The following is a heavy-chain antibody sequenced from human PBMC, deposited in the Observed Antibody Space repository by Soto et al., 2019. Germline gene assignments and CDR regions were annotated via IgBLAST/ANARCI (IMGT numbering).Heavy chain of an antibody. D-gene: IGHD3-10*01. CDR1: GFTFSSYA. CDR3: AKNRNYYGSGSYYPPGPD. J-gene: IGHJ4*02. V-gene: IGHV3-23*01. Sequence: EVQLLESGGGLVQPGGSLRLSCAASGFTFSSYAMSWVRQAPGKGLEWVSAISGSGGSTYYADSVKGRFTISRDNSKNTLYLQMNSLRAEDTAVYYCAKNRNYYGSGSYYPPGPDWGQGTLVTVSS. CDR2: ISGSGGST.